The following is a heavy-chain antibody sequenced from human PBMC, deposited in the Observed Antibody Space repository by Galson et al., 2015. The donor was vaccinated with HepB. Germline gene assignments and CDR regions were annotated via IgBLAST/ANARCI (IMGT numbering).Heavy chain of an antibody. V-gene: IGHV3-30*02. Sequence: SLRLSCAASGFTFSSYGMHWVRQAPGKGLEWVAFIRYDGSNKYYADSVKGRFTISRDNSKNTLYLQMNSLRAEDTAVYYCAKDRTRIAVAGAGPVYWGQGTLVTVSS. CDR2: IRYDGSNK. D-gene: IGHD6-19*01. J-gene: IGHJ4*02. CDR1: GFTFSSYG. CDR3: AKDRTRIAVAGAGPVY.